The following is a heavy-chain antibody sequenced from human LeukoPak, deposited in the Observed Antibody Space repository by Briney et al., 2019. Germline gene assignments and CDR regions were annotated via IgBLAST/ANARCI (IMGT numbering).Heavy chain of an antibody. D-gene: IGHD3-22*01. V-gene: IGHV1-24*01. CDR3: ASSTRNYYDSSGPYWYFDL. CDR1: GYTLTELS. Sequence: ASVKVSCKVSGYTLTELSMHWVRQAPGKGLEWMGGFDPEDGETIYAQKFQGRVTMTEDTSTDTAYMELSSLRSEDTAVYYCASSTRNYYDSSGPYWYFDLWGRGTLVTVSS. CDR2: FDPEDGET. J-gene: IGHJ2*01.